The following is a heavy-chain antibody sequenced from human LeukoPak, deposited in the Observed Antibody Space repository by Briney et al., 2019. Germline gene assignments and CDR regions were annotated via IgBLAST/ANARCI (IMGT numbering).Heavy chain of an antibody. Sequence: GGSLRLSCAASGFTFADYGMSWVRQAPGKGLEWVSGINWDGGSTGYADSVKGRFTLSRDNAKNSLYLQMTSLRAEDTALYYLGRGPGDYVWGRNYYWGQGTLVTVSS. J-gene: IGHJ4*02. CDR3: GRGPGDYVWGRNYY. D-gene: IGHD3-16*01. CDR2: INWDGGST. V-gene: IGHV3-20*04. CDR1: GFTFADYG.